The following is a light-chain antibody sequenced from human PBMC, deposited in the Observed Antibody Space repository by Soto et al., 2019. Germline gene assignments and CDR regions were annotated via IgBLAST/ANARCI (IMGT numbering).Light chain of an antibody. Sequence: EIVLTQSPATLSLSPGERATLSCRASPSVANFVAWYQQKPGQAPRLLIYGAFNRATGIPARFSGSGSGTDFTLTISSLEPEDSAVYYCQQRRSWPPTITFGQGTRLEIK. V-gene: IGKV3-11*01. CDR3: QQRRSWPPTIT. J-gene: IGKJ5*01. CDR1: PSVANF. CDR2: GAF.